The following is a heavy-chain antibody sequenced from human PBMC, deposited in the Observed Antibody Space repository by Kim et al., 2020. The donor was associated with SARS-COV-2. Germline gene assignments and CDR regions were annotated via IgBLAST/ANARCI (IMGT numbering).Heavy chain of an antibody. V-gene: IGHV4-61*02. J-gene: IGHJ4*02. Sequence: SETLSLTCTVSGGSTSSGSYYWNWIRQPAGKGLEWIGRIYTSGSTDYNPSLKSRVTISVDTSKNQFSLKLSSVTAADTAVYYCARGMGFSLPFWGQGTLVTVSS. CDR1: GGSTSSGSYY. D-gene: IGHD2-8*01. CDR3: ARGMGFSLPF. CDR2: IYTSGST.